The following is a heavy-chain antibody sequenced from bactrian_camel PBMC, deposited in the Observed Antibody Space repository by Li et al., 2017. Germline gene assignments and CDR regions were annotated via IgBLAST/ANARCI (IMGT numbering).Heavy chain of an antibody. CDR1: RVTWAHYC. V-gene: IGHV3S40*01. CDR2: IYTGGGIP. Sequence: VQLVESGGDSVQPGGSLRLSCSLSRVTWAHYCMGWFRQAPGKQREGVAAIYTGGGIPYYADSVKGRFTLSQDNAKNTVYLQVNSLKPEDTAMYSCAADRWVAPTSALSRYAYNTWGQGTQVTVS. CDR3: AADRWVAPTSALSRYAYNT. D-gene: IGHD7*01. J-gene: IGHJ4*01.